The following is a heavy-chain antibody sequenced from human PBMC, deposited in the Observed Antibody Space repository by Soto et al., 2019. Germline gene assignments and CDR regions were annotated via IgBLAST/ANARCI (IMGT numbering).Heavy chain of an antibody. CDR3: AYSSTPFDY. D-gene: IGHD6-13*01. CDR2: ISGSGIST. V-gene: IGHV3-23*01. Sequence: GGSLRLSCAASGFTFRSYVMSWVRQAPGKGLEWVSGISGSGISTHYAGSVKGRFTVSRDNSKNTLYLQMNSLRAEDTAVYYCAYSSTPFDYWGQGTLVTVSS. CDR1: GFTFRSYV. J-gene: IGHJ4*02.